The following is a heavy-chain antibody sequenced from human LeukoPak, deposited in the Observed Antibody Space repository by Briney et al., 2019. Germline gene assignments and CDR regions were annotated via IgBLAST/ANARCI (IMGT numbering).Heavy chain of an antibody. V-gene: IGHV1-69*05. CDR1: GDTFSSYA. D-gene: IGHD1-7*01. CDR2: IIPIFGTA. CDR3: ARSTPRPGTTRFDY. Sequence: GSSVKVSCKASGDTFSSYAISWVRQAPGQGLEWMGGIIPIFGTANYAQKFQGRVTITTDESTSTAYMELSSLRSEDTAVYYCARSTPRPGTTRFDYWGQGTLVTVSS. J-gene: IGHJ4*02.